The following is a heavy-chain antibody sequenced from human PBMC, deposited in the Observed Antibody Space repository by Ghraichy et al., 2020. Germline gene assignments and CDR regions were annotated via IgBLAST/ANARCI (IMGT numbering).Heavy chain of an antibody. Sequence: GGSLRLSCEVSGFTFSSYWMSWVRQAPGKGLEWVANINKDGAAKYYEDSMKGRFTISRDNAKNSLYLQMNSLRAGDTAVYYCTTDERFRQDNWGQGTLVIVSS. CDR2: INKDGAAK. J-gene: IGHJ4*02. CDR1: GFTFSSYW. V-gene: IGHV3-7*03. CDR3: TTDERFRQDN. D-gene: IGHD6-25*01.